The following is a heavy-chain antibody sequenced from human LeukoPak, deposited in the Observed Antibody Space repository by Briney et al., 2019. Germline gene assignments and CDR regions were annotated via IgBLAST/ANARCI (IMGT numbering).Heavy chain of an antibody. J-gene: IGHJ5*01. D-gene: IGHD1-26*01. Sequence: GGTLRLSCAASRFTFSSYGMNWVRQTPGKGLEWVSAISGSGDRTYHADSVKGRFTISRDNAKNSVYLHMNSLRAEDTAVYCCARDKVVGPTKFDSWGQGTLVTVSS. V-gene: IGHV3-23*01. CDR2: ISGSGDRT. CDR1: RFTFSSYG. CDR3: ARDKVVGPTKFDS.